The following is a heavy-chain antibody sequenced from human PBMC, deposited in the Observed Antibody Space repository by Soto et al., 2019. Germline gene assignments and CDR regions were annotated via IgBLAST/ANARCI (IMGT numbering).Heavy chain of an antibody. CDR2: INTSGGA. J-gene: IGHJ4*02. V-gene: IGHV3-53*01. CDR3: ARATYDYGDYPIDD. Sequence: GGSLRLSCAASGFSVSTNDLSWVRQAPGKGLDWVSVINTSGGAYYADSVKGRFTISRDNSKNTLYLQMNSLRAEDTAVYYCARATYDYGDYPIDDWGQGTPVTV. CDR1: GFSVSTND. D-gene: IGHD4-17*01.